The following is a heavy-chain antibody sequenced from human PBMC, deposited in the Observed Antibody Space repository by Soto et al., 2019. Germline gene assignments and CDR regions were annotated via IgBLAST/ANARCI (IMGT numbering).Heavy chain of an antibody. D-gene: IGHD3-9*01. Sequence: QVQLVQSGAEVKKPGASVKVSCKASGYTFTGYYMHWVRQAPGQGLEWMGWINPNSGGTNYAQKFQGRVTMTRETSISTAYMELSRLKSDDTAVYYCARAPDHYDILTGYDWGQGTLVTVSS. J-gene: IGHJ4*02. V-gene: IGHV1-2*02. CDR2: INPNSGGT. CDR3: ARAPDHYDILTGYD. CDR1: GYTFTGYY.